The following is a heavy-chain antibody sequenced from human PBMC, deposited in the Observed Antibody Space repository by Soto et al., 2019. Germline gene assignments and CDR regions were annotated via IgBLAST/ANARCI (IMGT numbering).Heavy chain of an antibody. CDR3: TRDSDSGTPGIYYGMDG. J-gene: IGHJ6*02. Sequence: GGSLRLSCAASGFTFSSYWMHWVRQAPGKGLVWVSRINTDGSATSYADSVKGRFTISRDNAKSTLYLQVNSLRAEDSAIYYCTRDSDSGTPGIYYGMDGWGQETTVTVSS. V-gene: IGHV3-74*01. CDR2: INTDGSAT. D-gene: IGHD1-20*01. CDR1: GFTFSSYW.